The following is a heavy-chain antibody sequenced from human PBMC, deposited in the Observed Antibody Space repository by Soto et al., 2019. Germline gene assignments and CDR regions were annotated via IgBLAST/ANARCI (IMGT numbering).Heavy chain of an antibody. CDR2: INHSGST. J-gene: IGHJ3*02. D-gene: IGHD6-19*01. V-gene: IGHV4-34*01. CDR3: GRALYSSGWYYAFDI. Sequence: QVQLQQWGAGLLKPSETLSLTCAVYGGSFSGYYWSWIRQPPGKGLEWIGEINHSGSTNYNPSLKSRVTISVDTSKNQFSLKLSSVTAADTAVYYCGRALYSSGWYYAFDIWGQGTMVTVSS. CDR1: GGSFSGYY.